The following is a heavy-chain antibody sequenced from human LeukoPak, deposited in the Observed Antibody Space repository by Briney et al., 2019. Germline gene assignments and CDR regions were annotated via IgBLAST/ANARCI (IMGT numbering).Heavy chain of an antibody. CDR1: RGSISSYY. V-gene: IGHV4-59*08. Sequence: SETLSLTCTVSRGSISSYYWSWIRQPPGKGLEWIGYISYSGSTNYNPSLKSRVTISVDRSKNQFSLKLSSVTAADTAVYYCARQAYYYDSSGIPEIDYWGQGTLVTVSS. CDR2: ISYSGST. D-gene: IGHD3-22*01. J-gene: IGHJ4*02. CDR3: ARQAYYYDSSGIPEIDY.